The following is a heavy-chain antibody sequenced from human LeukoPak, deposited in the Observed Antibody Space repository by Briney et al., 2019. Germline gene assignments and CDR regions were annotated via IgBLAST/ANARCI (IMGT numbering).Heavy chain of an antibody. D-gene: IGHD2-15*01. CDR1: GGTFSTYA. Sequence: SVKVSCKASGGTFSTYAITWVRQAPGQGLEWMGKIIPFFGTANYAQKFQGRVTITTDESTSTAYMELSSLRSDDTAVYYCARRETLGYCTGGSCYSAFDIWGQGTIVTVSS. V-gene: IGHV1-69*05. CDR3: ARRETLGYCTGGSCYSAFDI. J-gene: IGHJ3*02. CDR2: IIPFFGTA.